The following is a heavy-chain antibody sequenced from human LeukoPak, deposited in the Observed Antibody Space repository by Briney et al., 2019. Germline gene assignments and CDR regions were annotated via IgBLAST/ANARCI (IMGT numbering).Heavy chain of an antibody. J-gene: IGHJ4*02. CDR1: GYTFTGYY. D-gene: IGHD3-22*01. CDR3: ARSLPYSSGMGRDYCFDY. V-gene: IGHV1-2*02. CDR2: INPHSGGT. Sequence: ASVTVSCKASGYTFTGYYIHWVRQAPGQGLEWMGWINPHSGGTNYARNFQGRVTMTRDTSISTAYMELSRLRSDDTAVYYCARSLPYSSGMGRDYCFDYWGQGTLVTVSS.